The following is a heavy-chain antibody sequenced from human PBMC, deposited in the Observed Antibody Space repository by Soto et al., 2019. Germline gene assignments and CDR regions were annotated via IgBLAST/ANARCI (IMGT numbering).Heavy chain of an antibody. D-gene: IGHD3-22*01. CDR1: GGSISSSSYY. Sequence: SETLSLTCTVSGGSISSSSYYWGWIRQPPGKGLEWIGSIYYSGSTYYNPSLKSRVTISVDTSKNQFSLKLSSVTAADTAVYYCAREENWTMIVVVHAFDIWGQGTMVTVSS. J-gene: IGHJ3*02. CDR2: IYYSGST. CDR3: AREENWTMIVVVHAFDI. V-gene: IGHV4-39*01.